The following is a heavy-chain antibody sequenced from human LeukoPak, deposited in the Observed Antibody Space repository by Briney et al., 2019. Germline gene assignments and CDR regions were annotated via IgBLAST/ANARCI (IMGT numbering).Heavy chain of an antibody. D-gene: IGHD3-10*01. V-gene: IGHV1-2*06. CDR2: INPNSGGT. J-gene: IGHJ4*02. CDR1: GYTFTGYY. Sequence: GASVKVSCKASGYTFTGYYMHWVRQAPGQGLEWMGRINPNSGGTNYAQKFQGRVTMTRDTSISTAYMELSRLRSDDTAVYYCARVYGSGSYRIFDYWGQGTLVTVSS. CDR3: ARVYGSGSYRIFDY.